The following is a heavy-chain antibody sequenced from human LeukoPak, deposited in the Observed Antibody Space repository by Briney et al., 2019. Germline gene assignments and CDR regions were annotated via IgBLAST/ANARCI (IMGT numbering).Heavy chain of an antibody. CDR2: INAGNGNT. D-gene: IGHD3-10*01. V-gene: IGHV1-3*01. CDR1: GYTFTSYA. Sequence: ASVKVSCKASGYTFTSYAMHWVRQAPGQRLEWMGWINAGNGNTKYSQKFQGRVTITRDTSASTAYMELSSLRSEDTAVYYCARELNYYGSGSYYGEGASDIWGQGTMVTVSS. CDR3: ARELNYYGSGSYYGEGASDI. J-gene: IGHJ3*02.